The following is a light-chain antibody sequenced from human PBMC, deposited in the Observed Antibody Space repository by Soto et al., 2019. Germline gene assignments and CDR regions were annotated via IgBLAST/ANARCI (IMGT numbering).Light chain of an antibody. V-gene: IGKV3-20*01. CDR2: DAT. CDR1: QSVTKNH. Sequence: EIVLTQSPGTLSLSPGERATLSCRASQSVTKNHLAWYQQKHGQGPRLLIYDATTRATGIPDRFSGSGSGTDFILTISRLEPEDFAVYQCQQYGSSPRTFGQGTKV. CDR3: QQYGSSPRT. J-gene: IGKJ1*01.